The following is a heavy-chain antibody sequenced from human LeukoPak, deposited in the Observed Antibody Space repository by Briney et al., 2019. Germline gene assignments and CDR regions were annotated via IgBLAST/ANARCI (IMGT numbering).Heavy chain of an antibody. V-gene: IGHV3-74*01. CDR2: INSDGSST. Sequence: GGSLRLSCAASGFTFSSYSMNWVRQAPGKGLVWVSRINSDGSSTSYADSVKGRFTISRDNAKNTLYLQMNSLRAEDTAVYYCATGERHGFDIWGQGTMVTVSS. CDR3: ATGERHGFDI. CDR1: GFTFSSYS. J-gene: IGHJ3*02.